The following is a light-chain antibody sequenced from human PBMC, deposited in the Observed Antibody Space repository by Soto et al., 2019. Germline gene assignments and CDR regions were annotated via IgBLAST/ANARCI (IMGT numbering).Light chain of an antibody. J-gene: IGKJ1*01. CDR2: DTS. CDR1: QSVRSF. V-gene: IGKV3-11*01. CDR3: HQRNNWPWT. Sequence: IVLTQSPATLSLSPGARATLSCRASQSVRSFLAWYQQKPGQAPRLLIYDTSNRATDIPARFSGSGSGTDFTLTISSLEPEDFAVYYCHQRNNWPWTFGQGTKVEIK.